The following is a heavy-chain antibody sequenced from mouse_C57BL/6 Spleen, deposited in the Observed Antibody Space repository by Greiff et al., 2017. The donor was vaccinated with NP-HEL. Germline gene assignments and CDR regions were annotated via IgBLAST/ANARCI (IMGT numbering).Heavy chain of an antibody. CDR1: GYSFTDYN. V-gene: IGHV1-39*01. Sequence: VHVKQSGPELVKPGASVKISCKASGYSFTDYNMNWVKQSNGKSLEWIGVINPNYGTTSYNQKFKGKATLTVDQSSSTAYMQLNSLTSEDSAVYYCARSGDGSYYAMDYWGQGTSVTVSS. D-gene: IGHD2-3*01. CDR2: INPNYGTT. CDR3: ARSGDGSYYAMDY. J-gene: IGHJ4*01.